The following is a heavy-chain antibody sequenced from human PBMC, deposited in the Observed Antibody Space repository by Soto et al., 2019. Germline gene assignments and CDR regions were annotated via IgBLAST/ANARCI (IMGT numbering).Heavy chain of an antibody. D-gene: IGHD5-18*01. CDR1: GFSLSTSGMC. V-gene: IGHV2-70*01. Sequence: SGPTLVNPTQTLTLTCTFSGFSLSTSGMCVSWIRQPPGKALEWLALIDGDDDKSYSTSLKTRLTISKDTSKNQVVLTMTNMDPADTGTYYCARGIPYYYYAMDVWGQGTTVTVSS. CDR3: ARGIPYYYYAMDV. J-gene: IGHJ6*02. CDR2: IDGDDDK.